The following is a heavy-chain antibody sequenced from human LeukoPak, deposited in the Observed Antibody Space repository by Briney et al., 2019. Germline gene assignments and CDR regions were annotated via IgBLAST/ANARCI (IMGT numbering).Heavy chain of an antibody. D-gene: IGHD5-18*01. Sequence: GASVKVSCKASGYTFTSYDINWVRQATGQGLEWMGWMNPNSGNTGYARKFQGRVTMTRNTSISTAYMELSSLRSEDTAVYYCARVDTAMDPMDYWGQGTLVTVSS. J-gene: IGHJ4*02. CDR1: GYTFTSYD. V-gene: IGHV1-8*01. CDR2: MNPNSGNT. CDR3: ARVDTAMDPMDY.